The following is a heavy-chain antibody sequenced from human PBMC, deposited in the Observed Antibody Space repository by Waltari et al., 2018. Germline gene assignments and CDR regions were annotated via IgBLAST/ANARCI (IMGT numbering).Heavy chain of an antibody. CDR2: VTIDGSST. CDR3: ARDGHGTVDFDL. CDR1: GFPCGSYW. J-gene: IGHJ4*02. V-gene: IGHV3-74*01. Sequence: EVQLVESGGGLVQPGGSLRLSCAASGFPCGSYWMHWVRQAPGKGLVWVSRVTIDGSSTTYADSVKGRFTISRDNARNTLYLQMNSLRAEDTAVYYCARDGHGTVDFDLWGQGTVVTVSS.